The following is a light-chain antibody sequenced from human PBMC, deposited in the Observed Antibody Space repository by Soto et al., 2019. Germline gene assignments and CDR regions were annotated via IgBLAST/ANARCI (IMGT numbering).Light chain of an antibody. CDR1: QSVNIY. J-gene: IGKJ1*01. CDR2: GAS. V-gene: IGKV3D-15*01. Sequence: EIVMTQSPATLSVSPGERATLSCRASQSVNIYLAWYQQKPGQAPRLLIFGASSRATGIPARFSGSGSGTDFTLIISDLQAEDFATYYCQQTYSPLRTFGQGTRVEIK. CDR3: QQTYSPLRT.